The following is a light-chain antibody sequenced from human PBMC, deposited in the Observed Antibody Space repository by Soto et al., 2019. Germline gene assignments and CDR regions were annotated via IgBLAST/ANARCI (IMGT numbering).Light chain of an antibody. CDR3: SSYTSSNTLV. CDR2: EVS. J-gene: IGLJ2*01. V-gene: IGLV2-14*01. CDR1: SSDVGGFNY. Sequence: QSALTQPASVSGSPGQSITLSCTGTSSDVGGFNYVSWYQHHPGKVPKLMIYEVSNRPSGVSNRFSGSKSGNTASLTISGLQAEDEGDYYCSSYTSSNTLVFGGGTKLTVL.